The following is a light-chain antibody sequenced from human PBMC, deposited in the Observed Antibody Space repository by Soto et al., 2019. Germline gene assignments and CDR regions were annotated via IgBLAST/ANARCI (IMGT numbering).Light chain of an antibody. Sequence: QSALTQPASVSGSPGQSITISCTGTSSDVGGYNYVSWYQRHPGKAPNLLIYEVSHRPSGVSNRFSGSKSGNTASLTISGLKAEDEADYYCSSYTSNTQHVVFGGGTKLTVL. V-gene: IGLV2-14*01. CDR2: EVS. CDR1: SSDVGGYNY. CDR3: SSYTSNTQHVV. J-gene: IGLJ2*01.